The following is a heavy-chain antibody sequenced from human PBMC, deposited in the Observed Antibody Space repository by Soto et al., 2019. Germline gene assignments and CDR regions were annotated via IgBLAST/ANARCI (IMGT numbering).Heavy chain of an antibody. CDR3: SRRRQRYYDFWRGCLGQADYCMVV. CDR1: GFTFSDYY. CDR2: ICSSGSTI. V-gene: IGHV3-11*01. Sequence: GVCLRLSCAASGFTFSDYYMSWIRQATGKXLERVSSICSSGSTIYYADSVKGRFTISRDNANNSLFLQMNSLSADAPAVYHWSRRRQRYYDFWRGCLGQADYCMVVWYQGTMDTVSS. J-gene: IGHJ6*02. D-gene: IGHD3-3*01.